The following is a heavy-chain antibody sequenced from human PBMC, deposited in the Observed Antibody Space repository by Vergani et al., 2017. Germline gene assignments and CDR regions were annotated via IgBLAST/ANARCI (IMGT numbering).Heavy chain of an antibody. CDR1: GGSISSYY. CDR2: INHSGST. CDR3: ARGGYSSSWLIYYYYGMDV. Sequence: QVQLQESGPGLVKPSETLSLTCTVSGGSISSYYWSWIRQPPGKGLEWIGEINHSGSTNYNPSLKSRVTISVDTSKNQFSLKLSSVTAADTAVYYCARGGYSSSWLIYYYYGMDVWGQGTTVTVSS. D-gene: IGHD6-13*01. J-gene: IGHJ6*02. V-gene: IGHV4-59*12.